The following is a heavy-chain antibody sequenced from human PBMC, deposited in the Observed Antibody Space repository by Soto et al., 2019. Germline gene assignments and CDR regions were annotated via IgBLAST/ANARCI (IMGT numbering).Heavy chain of an antibody. D-gene: IGHD2-15*01. CDR2: IYWDDDK. V-gene: IGHV2-5*02. CDR3: VHKGYCNNSSCLDV. J-gene: IGHJ6*04. Sequence: QITLRESGPTLVKPTQTLTLTCTFSGFSFSSTGVAVGWIRQPPGKALEWLGFIYWDDDKRYSPSLKTRLTITRDTSKNQVVLTVTNMDPVDTATYYCVHKGYCNNSSCLDVWGKGTTVTVSS. CDR1: GFSFSSTGVA.